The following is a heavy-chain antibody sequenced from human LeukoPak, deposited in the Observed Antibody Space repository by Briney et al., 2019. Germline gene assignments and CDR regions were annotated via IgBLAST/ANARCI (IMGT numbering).Heavy chain of an antibody. D-gene: IGHD4-17*01. V-gene: IGHV3-33*08. CDR1: GFTVSSNY. CDR2: IWYDGSNK. CDR3: AREPSFYGDYFGFDF. J-gene: IGHJ4*01. Sequence: GGSLRLSCAASGFTVSSNYMSWVRQALGKGLEWVAVIWYDGSNKYYADSVKGRFTISRDNPKNTLYLQMNSLRAEDTAVYYCAREPSFYGDYFGFDFWGHGNLVSVSS.